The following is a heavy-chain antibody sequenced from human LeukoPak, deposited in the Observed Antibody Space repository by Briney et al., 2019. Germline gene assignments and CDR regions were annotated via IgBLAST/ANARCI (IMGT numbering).Heavy chain of an antibody. V-gene: IGHV4-59*12. J-gene: IGHJ4*02. CDR3: ARDPDYYDSSGSFDY. CDR1: GGSISSYY. CDR2: IYYSGST. Sequence: SETLSLTCTVSGGSISSYYWSWIRQPPGKGLEWIGYIYYSGSTNYNPSLKSRVTISVDRSKNQFSLKLSSVTAADTAVYYCARDPDYYDSSGSFDYWGQGTLVTVSS. D-gene: IGHD3-22*01.